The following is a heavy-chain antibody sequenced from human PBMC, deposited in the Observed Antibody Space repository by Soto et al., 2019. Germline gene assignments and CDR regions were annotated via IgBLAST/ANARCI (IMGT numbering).Heavy chain of an antibody. V-gene: IGHV1-58*02. CDR3: AADLYYYDSSGYYPFGMDV. CDR1: GFTFTSSA. D-gene: IGHD3-22*01. CDR2: IVVGSGNT. Sequence: ASVKVSCKASGFTFTSSAMQWVRQARGQRLEWIGWIVVGSGNTNYAQKFQERVTITRDMSTSTAYMELSSLRSEDTAVYYCAADLYYYDSSGYYPFGMDVWGQGTTVTVSS. J-gene: IGHJ6*02.